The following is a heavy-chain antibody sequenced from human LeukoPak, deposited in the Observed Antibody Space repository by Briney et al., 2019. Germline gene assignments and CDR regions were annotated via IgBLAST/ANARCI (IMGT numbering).Heavy chain of an antibody. J-gene: IGHJ4*02. V-gene: IGHV1-46*01. CDR2: INPSGGST. D-gene: IGHD6-13*01. Sequence: GASVKVSCKASGYTFTSYYMRWVRQAPGQGLEWMGIINPSGGSTSYAQKFQGRVTMARDMSTSTVYMELSSLRSEDTAVYYCARSNQGYSSSWYLILFDYWGQGTLVTVSS. CDR3: ARSNQGYSSSWYLILFDY. CDR1: GYTFTSYY.